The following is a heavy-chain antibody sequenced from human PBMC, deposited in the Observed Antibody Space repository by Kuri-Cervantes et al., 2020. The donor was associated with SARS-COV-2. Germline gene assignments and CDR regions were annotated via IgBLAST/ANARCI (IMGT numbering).Heavy chain of an antibody. CDR1: GFTFSIYA. Sequence: GGCLRPSCAASGFTFSIYAMGWVRQAPGKGLEWVSAIIGSGSSTYYADSVKGRFTIPRDNSKNALYLQMNSLRTEDTAVYYCAKDRVDSSGGSCYSFDYWGQGTLVTVSS. D-gene: IGHD2-15*01. CDR3: AKDRVDSSGGSCYSFDY. J-gene: IGHJ4*02. CDR2: IIGSGSST. V-gene: IGHV3-23*01.